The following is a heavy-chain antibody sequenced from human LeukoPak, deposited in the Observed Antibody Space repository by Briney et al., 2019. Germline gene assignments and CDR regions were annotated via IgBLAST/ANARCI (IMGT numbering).Heavy chain of an antibody. CDR2: IVPIFGTA. D-gene: IGHD2-21*01. CDR3: ARDSSEFRSLIPP. CDR1: GGTFSSYA. J-gene: IGHJ1*01. Sequence: ASVKVSCKASGGTFSSYAISWVRQAPGQGLEWMGGIVPIFGTAKYAQKFQGRVTITAAESTSTGYMELSSLRSEDTAVYYCARDSSEFRSLIPPWGQGTLVTVSS. V-gene: IGHV1-69*13.